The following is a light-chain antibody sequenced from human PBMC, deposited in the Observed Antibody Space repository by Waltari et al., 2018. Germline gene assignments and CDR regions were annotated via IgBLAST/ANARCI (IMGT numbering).Light chain of an antibody. CDR2: EVL. Sequence: QSALTQPASVSGSLGQSISISCSGTYSTVGSYDLVSWYHQRPGEAPKLLIYEVLKRPSGISNRFSGSKSGNAASLTISALQPEYEGTYYCCSYASSSPRLIFGGGTELSVL. V-gene: IGLV2-23*02. J-gene: IGLJ2*01. CDR3: CSYASSSPRLI. CDR1: YSTVGSYDL.